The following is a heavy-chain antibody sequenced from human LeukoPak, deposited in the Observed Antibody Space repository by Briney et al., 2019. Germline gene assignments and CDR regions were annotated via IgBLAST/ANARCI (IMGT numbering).Heavy chain of an antibody. CDR1: GFTFSSYG. CDR2: IKQDGSEK. CDR3: VRSSGINYDAFDI. Sequence: GGSLRLSCAASGFTFSSYGMHWVRQAPGKGLEWVANIKQDGSEKYYVDSVKGRFTISRDNAKNSLYLQMNRLRAEDTAVYYCVRSSGINYDAFDIWGQGTMVTVSS. D-gene: IGHD3-10*01. V-gene: IGHV3-7*01. J-gene: IGHJ3*02.